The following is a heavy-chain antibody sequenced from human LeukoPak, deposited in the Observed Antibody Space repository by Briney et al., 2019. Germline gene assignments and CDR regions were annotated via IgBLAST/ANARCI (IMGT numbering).Heavy chain of an antibody. CDR1: GFTFSSYA. J-gene: IGHJ4*02. CDR2: ISYDGSNK. CDR3: ARDRIVVVPAAIGVGPRGYFDY. D-gene: IGHD2-2*01. V-gene: IGHV3-30-3*01. Sequence: GGSLRLSCAASGFTFSSYAMHWVRQAPGKGLEWVAVISYDGSNKYYADSVKGRFTISRDNSKNTLYLQMNSLRAEDTAVYYCARDRIVVVPAAIGVGPRGYFDYWGQGTLVTVSS.